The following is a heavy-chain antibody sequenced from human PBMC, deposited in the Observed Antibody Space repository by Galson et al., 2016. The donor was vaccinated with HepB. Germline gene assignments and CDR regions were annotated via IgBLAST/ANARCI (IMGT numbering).Heavy chain of an antibody. CDR1: GVTFSSHG. V-gene: IGHV1-69*13. D-gene: IGHD2/OR15-2a*01. CDR2: IIPVFGTP. J-gene: IGHJ6*02. Sequence: SVKVSCKASGVTFSSHGISWVRQAPGQGLEWMGGIIPVFGTPNYAQRFQGRVTITADETTNTAYMELSSLRSEDTARYYCARYLDYPMDVWGQGTTVTVSS. CDR3: ARYLDYPMDV.